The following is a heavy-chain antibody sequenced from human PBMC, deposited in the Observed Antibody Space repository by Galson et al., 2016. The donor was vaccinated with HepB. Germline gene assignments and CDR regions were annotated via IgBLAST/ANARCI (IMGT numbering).Heavy chain of an antibody. CDR2: IYWDDDH. V-gene: IGHV2-5*02. J-gene: IGHJ4*02. Sequence: PALVKPTQTLTLTCTVSGFSLTSSGVAVGWIRQPPGKALEWLALIYWDDDHLFTPSLKNRLTITKDISKNRVVLTMTNMDPVDTATYFCAHRPEGAIQGYGDDTNCYGGAFFDFWGQGILVTVSS. D-gene: IGHD3-16*01. CDR3: AHRPEGAIQGYGDDTNCYGGAFFDF. CDR1: GFSLTSSGVA.